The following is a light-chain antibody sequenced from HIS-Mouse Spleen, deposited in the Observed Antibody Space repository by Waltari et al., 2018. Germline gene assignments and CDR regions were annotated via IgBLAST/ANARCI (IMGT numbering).Light chain of an antibody. Sequence: AIRMTHSPSSFSAPPGDRATTPCRASQGVSSKLTWYQQKPGKAPKVLIYAASTLKSGVPSRCSGSGAGTDFTFSISCLRSEDFATYCCGQYYSYPLAFGAGTKVDIK. CDR2: AAS. CDR3: GQYYSYPLA. J-gene: IGKJ3*01. V-gene: IGKV1-8*01. CDR1: QGVSSK.